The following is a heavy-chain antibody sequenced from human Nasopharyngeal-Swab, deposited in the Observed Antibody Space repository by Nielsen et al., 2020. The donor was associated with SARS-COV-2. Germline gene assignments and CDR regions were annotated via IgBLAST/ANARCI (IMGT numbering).Heavy chain of an antibody. D-gene: IGHD3-10*01. CDR2: IYSGGST. CDR3: ARDWGGVYYYYGMDV. Sequence: GESLKISCAASGFTVSSNYMSWVRQAPGKGLEWVSVIYSGGSTYYADSVKGRFTISRDNSKNTLYLQMNSLRAEDTAVYYCARDWGGVYYYYGMDVWGQGTTVTVSS. CDR1: GFTVSSNY. J-gene: IGHJ6*02. V-gene: IGHV3-53*01.